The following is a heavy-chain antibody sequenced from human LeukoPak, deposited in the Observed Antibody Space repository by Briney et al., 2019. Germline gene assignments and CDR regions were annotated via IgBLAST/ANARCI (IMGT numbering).Heavy chain of an antibody. J-gene: IGHJ4*02. CDR2: INHSGST. D-gene: IGHD5-18*01. CDR1: GGSFSGYY. V-gene: IGHV4-34*01. CDR3: AGGKEGDSYGTDY. Sequence: SETLSLTCAVYGGSFSGYYWSWIRQPPGKGLEWIGEINHSGSTNYNPSLKSRVTVSVDTSKNQFSLKLSSVTAADTAVYYCAGGKEGDSYGTDYWGQGTLVTVSS.